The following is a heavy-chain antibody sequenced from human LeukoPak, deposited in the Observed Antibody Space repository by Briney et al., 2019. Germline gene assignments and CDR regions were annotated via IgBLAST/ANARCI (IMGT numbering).Heavy chain of an antibody. CDR3: ARSDVVVVTATTHFDY. CDR1: GYTFTAYY. V-gene: IGHV1-2*02. J-gene: IGHJ4*02. Sequence: ASVRVSCKASGYTFTAYYIHWVRQAPGQGLEWMGWINPNSGGTNYAQNFQGRVTMTSDTSTYTTHTELSRLGSDDTAVYYCARSDVVVVTATTHFDYWGQGTLVTVSS. D-gene: IGHD2-15*01. CDR2: INPNSGGT.